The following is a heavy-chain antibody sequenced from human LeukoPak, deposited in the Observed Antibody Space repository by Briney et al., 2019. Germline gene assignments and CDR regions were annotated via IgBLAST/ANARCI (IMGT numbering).Heavy chain of an antibody. CDR1: GYTFTGYD. CDR3: ARHISICDSSGYYPLDY. V-gene: IGHV1-8*01. Sequence: ASVKVSCKVSGYTFTGYDINWVRQAPGQGLEWMGWMNPNSGNTGYSQQFKGRVTMPRATSISTAYMELSSLGSEDTAVYYCARHISICDSSGYYPLDYWGQGTMVTVSS. J-gene: IGHJ4*01. D-gene: IGHD3-22*01. CDR2: MNPNSGNT.